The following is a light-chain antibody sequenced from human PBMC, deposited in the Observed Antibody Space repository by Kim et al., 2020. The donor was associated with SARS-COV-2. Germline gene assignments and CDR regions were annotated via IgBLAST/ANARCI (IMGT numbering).Light chain of an antibody. Sequence: ASVGDRVTITCRASQDISNNLAWFHQKPGKAPKSLIYAASSLQSGAPSRFSGAGSGTDFTLTITTLQAEDCGTYYCQQYSGYPRTFGRGTKVDIK. J-gene: IGKJ1*01. CDR2: AAS. CDR1: QDISNN. CDR3: QQYSGYPRT. V-gene: IGKV1-16*01.